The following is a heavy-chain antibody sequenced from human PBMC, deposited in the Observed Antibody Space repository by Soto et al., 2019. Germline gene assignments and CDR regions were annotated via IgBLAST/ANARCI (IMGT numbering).Heavy chain of an antibody. V-gene: IGHV4-31*03. Sequence: SETLSLTCTVSGGSISSGGYYWSWIRQHPGKGLEWIGYIYYSGSTYYNPSLKSRVTISVDTSKNQFSLKLSSVTAADTAVYYCARDSIGYCSSTSCHPDYYYGMDVWGQGTTVTVSS. CDR3: ARDSIGYCSSTSCHPDYYYGMDV. J-gene: IGHJ6*02. CDR1: GGSISSGGYY. D-gene: IGHD2-2*01. CDR2: IYYSGST.